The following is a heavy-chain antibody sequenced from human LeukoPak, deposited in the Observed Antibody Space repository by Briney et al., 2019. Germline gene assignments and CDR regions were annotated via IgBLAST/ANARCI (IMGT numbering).Heavy chain of an antibody. D-gene: IGHD3-22*01. CDR3: AGPYYYDSRIDP. V-gene: IGHV4-30-4*01. CDR1: GGSISSGDYY. CDR2: TYYSGST. Sequence: SETLSLTCTVSGGSISSGDYYWSWIRQPPGKGLEWIGYTYYSGSTYYNPSLKNRVSISVDTSKNQFSLSLSSVTAADTAVYYCAGPYYYDSRIDPWGQGTLVTVSS. J-gene: IGHJ5*02.